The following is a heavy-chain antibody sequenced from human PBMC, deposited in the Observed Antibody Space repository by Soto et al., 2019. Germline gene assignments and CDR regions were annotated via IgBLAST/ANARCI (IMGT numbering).Heavy chain of an antibody. D-gene: IGHD2-15*01. V-gene: IGHV1-69*12. CDR1: GGTFSTYT. J-gene: IGHJ4*02. CDR3: ARPRYCSGGRCYNNLDY. CDR2: IVPIFGRT. Sequence: QVQLVQSGAEVKKPGSSVKVSCKASGGTFSTYTISWVRQAPGQGLEWMGGIVPIFGRTNYAQKFQGRVTITAVESTSAAYMELSNLRSEDTAVYYCARPRYCSGGRCYNNLDYWGQGTLVTVSS.